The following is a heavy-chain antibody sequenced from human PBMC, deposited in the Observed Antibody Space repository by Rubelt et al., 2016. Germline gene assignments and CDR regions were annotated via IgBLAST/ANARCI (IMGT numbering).Heavy chain of an antibody. CDR1: GGSFSGYY. CDR3: ARGGFWSGYSN. D-gene: IGHD3-3*01. CDR2: INHSGST. J-gene: IGHJ4*02. Sequence: QVQLQQWGAGLLKPSETLSLTCAVYGGSFSGYYWSWIRQPPGKGLEWMGEINHSGSTNYNPSFKSRVTISVDTSKNQFSLKLSSVTAADTAVYYCARGGFWSGYSNWGQGTLVTVSS. V-gene: IGHV4-34*01.